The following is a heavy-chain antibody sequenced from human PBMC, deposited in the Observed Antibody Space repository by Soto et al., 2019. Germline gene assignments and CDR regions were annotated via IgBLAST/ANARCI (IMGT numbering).Heavy chain of an antibody. D-gene: IGHD3-22*01. CDR3: ARATMIGLLSS. CDR1: GFPVSTYS. CDR2: ISYDGTKK. V-gene: IGHV3-30-3*01. Sequence: PGGSLRLSCAASGFPVSTYSMYWIRQAPGKGLEWVALISYDGTKKDYADSVKGRFTISRDNSKNTLYLQMNSLRAEDTAIYYCARATMIGLLSSWGQGTLVTVSS. J-gene: IGHJ5*02.